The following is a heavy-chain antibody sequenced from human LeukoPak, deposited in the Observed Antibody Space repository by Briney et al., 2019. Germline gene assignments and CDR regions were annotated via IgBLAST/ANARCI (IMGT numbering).Heavy chain of an antibody. Sequence: GASVKVSCKVSGYTLTELSMHWVRQAPGKGLEWMGGFDPEDGETNYAQKFQGRVTMTEDTSTDTAYMEVSSLRSEDTAVYYCATGDPNRIVVVPAAMRDYYYYMDVWGKGTTVTVSS. D-gene: IGHD2-2*01. J-gene: IGHJ6*03. V-gene: IGHV1-24*01. CDR2: FDPEDGET. CDR3: ATGDPNRIVVVPAAMRDYYYYMDV. CDR1: GYTLTELS.